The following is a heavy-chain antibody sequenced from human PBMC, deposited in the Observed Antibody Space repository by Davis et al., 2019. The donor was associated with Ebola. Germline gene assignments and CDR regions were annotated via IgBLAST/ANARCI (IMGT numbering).Heavy chain of an antibody. Sequence: GESLKISCAASGFTFSSYWMSWVRQAPGKGLEWVANIKQDGSEKYYVDSVKGRFTISRDNAKNSLYLQVKSLKAEDTAVYYCARDRTYYDFWSGYYTRDDAFDIWGQGTMVTVSS. CDR2: IKQDGSEK. J-gene: IGHJ3*02. D-gene: IGHD3-3*01. CDR3: ARDRTYYDFWSGYYTRDDAFDI. CDR1: GFTFSSYW. V-gene: IGHV3-7*01.